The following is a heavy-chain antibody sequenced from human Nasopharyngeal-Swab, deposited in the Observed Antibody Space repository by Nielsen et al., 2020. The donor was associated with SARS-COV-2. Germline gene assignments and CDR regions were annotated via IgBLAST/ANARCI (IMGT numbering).Heavy chain of an antibody. Sequence: GGSLGLSCAASGFTFSSYAMHWVRQAPGKGLEWVAVISYDGSNKYYADSVKGRFTISRDNSKNTLYLQMNSLRAEDTAVYYCARDWPPSSSSIGNWFDPWGQGTLVTVSS. CDR3: ARDWPPSSSSIGNWFDP. CDR1: GFTFSSYA. CDR2: ISYDGSNK. J-gene: IGHJ5*02. D-gene: IGHD6-13*01. V-gene: IGHV3-30-3*01.